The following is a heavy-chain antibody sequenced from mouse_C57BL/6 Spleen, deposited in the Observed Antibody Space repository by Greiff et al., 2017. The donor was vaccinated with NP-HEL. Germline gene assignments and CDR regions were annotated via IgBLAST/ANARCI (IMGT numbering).Heavy chain of an antibody. CDR2: IHPSDSDT. CDR1: GYTFTSYW. V-gene: IGHV1-74*01. D-gene: IGHD3-2*02. Sequence: QVQLQQPGAELVKPGASVKVSCKASGYTFTSYWMHWVKQRPGQGLEWIGRIHPSDSDTNYNQKLTGKATLTVNKSSSTAYMQLSSLTSEDSAVYYCSIRAEEATGDAYWGQGTLVTVSA. CDR3: SIRAEEATGDAY. J-gene: IGHJ3*01.